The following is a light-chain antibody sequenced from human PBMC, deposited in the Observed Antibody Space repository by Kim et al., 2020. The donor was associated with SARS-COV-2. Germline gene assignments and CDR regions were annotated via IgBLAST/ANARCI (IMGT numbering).Light chain of an antibody. CDR2: GAS. Sequence: CPGERATLSCRASQRVSSSYIAWYQQKPGQAPRLLIYGASSRATGIPDRFSGSGSGTDFTLTISRLEPEDFAVYYCQQYGSSPPYTFGQGTKLEI. J-gene: IGKJ2*01. CDR1: QRVSSSY. CDR3: QQYGSSPPYT. V-gene: IGKV3-20*01.